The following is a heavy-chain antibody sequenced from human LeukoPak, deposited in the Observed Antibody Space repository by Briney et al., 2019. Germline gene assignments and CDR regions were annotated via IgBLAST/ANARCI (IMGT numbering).Heavy chain of an antibody. Sequence: ASVKVSCKASGYTFTSYGISWVRQAPGQGLEWMGWISAYNGNTNYAQKLQGRVTMTTDTSTSTAYMELRSLRSDGTAVYYCARGTDSSSWSSSYWYFDLWGRGTLVTVSS. V-gene: IGHV1-18*01. CDR2: ISAYNGNT. CDR1: GYTFTSYG. J-gene: IGHJ2*01. D-gene: IGHD6-13*01. CDR3: ARGTDSSSWSSSYWYFDL.